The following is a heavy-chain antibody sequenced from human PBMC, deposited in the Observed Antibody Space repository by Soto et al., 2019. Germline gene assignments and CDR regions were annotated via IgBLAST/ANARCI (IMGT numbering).Heavy chain of an antibody. V-gene: IGHV4-39*01. Sequence: SETLSLTCTVSGGSISSSSYYWGWIRQPPGKGLEWIGSIYYSGSTYYNPSLKSRVTISVDTSKNQFSLKLSSVTAADTAVYYCARHMDDYIWGSKGSPNWFDPWGQGTLVTVSS. CDR2: IYYSGST. CDR3: ARHMDDYIWGSKGSPNWFDP. J-gene: IGHJ5*02. D-gene: IGHD3-16*01. CDR1: GGSISSSSYY.